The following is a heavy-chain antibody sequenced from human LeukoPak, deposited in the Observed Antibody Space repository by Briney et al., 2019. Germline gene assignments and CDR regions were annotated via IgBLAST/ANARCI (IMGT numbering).Heavy chain of an antibody. J-gene: IGHJ4*02. CDR2: INHSGST. D-gene: IGHD3-22*01. Sequence: PSETLSLTCAVYGGSFSGYYWSWIRQPPGKGLEWIGEINHSGSTNYNPSLKSRVTISVDTSKNQFSLKLSSVTAADTAVYYCARDHRHYYDSSGYYYYFDYWGQGTLVTVSS. CDR3: ARDHRHYYDSSGYYYYFDY. V-gene: IGHV4-34*01. CDR1: GGSFSGYY.